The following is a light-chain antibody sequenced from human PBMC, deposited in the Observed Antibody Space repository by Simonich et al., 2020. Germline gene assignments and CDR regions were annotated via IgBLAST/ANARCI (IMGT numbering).Light chain of an antibody. Sequence: DIQMTQSPSTLSASVGDRLTITCRASQSISSWLAWYQQKPGKAPKLLIYKASSLESGVPSRFSGSGSGTEFTLTSSSLQPDDFATYYCQQYNSNSLTFGGGTNVEIK. J-gene: IGKJ4*01. CDR3: QQYNSNSLT. CDR1: QSISSW. V-gene: IGKV1-5*03. CDR2: KAS.